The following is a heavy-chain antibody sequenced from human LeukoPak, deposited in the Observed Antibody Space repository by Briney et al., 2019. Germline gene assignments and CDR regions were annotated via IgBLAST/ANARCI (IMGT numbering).Heavy chain of an antibody. CDR1: GYSISSGYY. CDR3: AKSNGYGLIDI. J-gene: IGHJ3*02. D-gene: IGHD3-10*01. Sequence: SETLSLTCTVSGYSISSGYYWGWIRQPPGKGLEWIGSMYHSGSTYYKPSLKSRVTISLDTSKNQFSLKLRSVTAADTAVYYCAKSNGYGLIDIWGQGTMVTVSS. CDR2: MYHSGST. V-gene: IGHV4-38-2*02.